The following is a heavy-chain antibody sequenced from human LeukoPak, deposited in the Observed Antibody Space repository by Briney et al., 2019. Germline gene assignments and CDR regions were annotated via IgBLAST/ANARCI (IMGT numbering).Heavy chain of an antibody. CDR3: ARRRQQLLRNNWFDP. Sequence: PGESLKISCKGSGYSFTSYWIGWVRQMPGKGLEWMGIIYPGDSDTRYSPSFQGQVTISADKSNSTAYLQWSSLKASDTAMYYCARRRQQLLRNNWFDPWGQGTLVTVSS. V-gene: IGHV5-51*01. J-gene: IGHJ5*02. D-gene: IGHD6-13*01. CDR2: IYPGDSDT. CDR1: GYSFTSYW.